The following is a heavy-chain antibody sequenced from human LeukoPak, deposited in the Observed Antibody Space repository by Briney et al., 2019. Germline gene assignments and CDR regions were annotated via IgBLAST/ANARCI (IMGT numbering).Heavy chain of an antibody. Sequence: PSETLSLTCAVSGYSISSGYYWGWIRQTPGKGLEWIGSIYHSGSTYYNPSLKSRVTISVDTSKNQFSLKLSSVTAADTAVYYCARGGTTDYWGQGTLVTVSS. CDR3: ARGGTTDY. V-gene: IGHV4-38-2*01. CDR2: IYHSGST. CDR1: GYSISSGYY. D-gene: IGHD1-7*01. J-gene: IGHJ4*02.